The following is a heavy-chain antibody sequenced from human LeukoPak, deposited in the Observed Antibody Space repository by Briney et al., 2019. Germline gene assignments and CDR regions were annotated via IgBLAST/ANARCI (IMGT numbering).Heavy chain of an antibody. CDR3: ARGNRFDYDHVAFDY. CDR2: IYYSGST. V-gene: IGHV4-59*01. J-gene: IGHJ4*02. CDR1: GGSISSYY. D-gene: IGHD4-17*01. Sequence: SETLSLTCTVSGGSISSYYWSWLRQPPGKGLEWIGYIYYSGSTNYNPSLKSRVTISVDTSKNQFSLKLSSVTAADTAVYYCARGNRFDYDHVAFDYWGQGTLVTVSS.